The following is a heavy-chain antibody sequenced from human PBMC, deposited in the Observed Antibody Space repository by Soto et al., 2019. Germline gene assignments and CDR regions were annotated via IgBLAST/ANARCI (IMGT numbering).Heavy chain of an antibody. Sequence: GGSLRLSCAASRLAFSTNWMTWVRQALGKGLEWVANINQDGTEKYYVDSVKGRFTISRDNAKNALYLQMNSLTAEDTALYDCATRPNNVQYYVGVFDFWGQGALVTAPQ. J-gene: IGHJ4*02. CDR1: RLAFSTNW. CDR3: ATRPNNVQYYVGVFDF. CDR2: INQDGTEK. V-gene: IGHV3-7*01. D-gene: IGHD3-3*01.